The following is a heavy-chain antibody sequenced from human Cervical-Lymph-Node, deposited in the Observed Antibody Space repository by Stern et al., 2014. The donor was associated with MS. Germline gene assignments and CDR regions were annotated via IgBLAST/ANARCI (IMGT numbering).Heavy chain of an antibody. Sequence: QLKLQESGPGLVKSSETLSLTCNVSGGSISYYHWSWLRQSPEQGMEWIRYIYNSGSTNYNPSLKRLVTISADTSQNQFSLELRSVTAADTAVYYCARTVSHNWFDPWGQGTLVTVSS. CDR2: IYNSGST. D-gene: IGHD4-17*01. CDR3: ARTVSHNWFDP. V-gene: IGHV4-59*01. J-gene: IGHJ5*01. CDR1: GGSISYYH.